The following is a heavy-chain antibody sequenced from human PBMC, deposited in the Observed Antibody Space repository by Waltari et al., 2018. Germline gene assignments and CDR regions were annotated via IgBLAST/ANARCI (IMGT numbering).Heavy chain of an antibody. CDR1: GFSFSGYA. J-gene: IGHJ4*02. D-gene: IGHD3-22*01. CDR3: AKRGDYYDSRAYDY. Sequence: EVQVVESGGGVVQPGGSLRLSCAASGFSFSGYAMSWVRQAPGKGLEWVSVISGSGDTTYYADSGKGRFTISRDNSKNTLYLQIDSLRVEDTAIYYCAKRGDYYDSRAYDYWGQGTLVTVSS. V-gene: IGHV3-23*04. CDR2: ISGSGDTT.